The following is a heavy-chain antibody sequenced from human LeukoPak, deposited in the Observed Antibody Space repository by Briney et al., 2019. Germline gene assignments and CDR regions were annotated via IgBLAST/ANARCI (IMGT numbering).Heavy chain of an antibody. J-gene: IGHJ6*02. D-gene: IGHD6-13*01. CDR1: GFTFSRYW. V-gene: IGHV3-23*01. CDR3: ARGRDSSSWSHYYYSGMDV. CDR2: ISGSGGTT. Sequence: PGGSLRLSCAASGFTFSRYWMSWVRQAPGKGLEWVSTISGSGGTTSYADSVKGRFTISRDNSKNTLYLQVNSLRAEDTAVYYCARGRDSSSWSHYYYSGMDVWGQGTTITVSS.